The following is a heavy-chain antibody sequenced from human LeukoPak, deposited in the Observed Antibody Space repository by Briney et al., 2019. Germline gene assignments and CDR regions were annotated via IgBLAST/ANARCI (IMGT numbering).Heavy chain of an antibody. D-gene: IGHD3-22*01. V-gene: IGHV3-23*01. CDR2: ISGSGGST. CDR3: ARDRLYYDSSVGAFDI. J-gene: IGHJ3*02. CDR1: GFTFSSYA. Sequence: PGGSLRLSCAASGFTFSSYAMSWVRQAPGKGLEWVSAISGSGGSTYYADSVKGRFTISRDNSKNTLYLQMNSLRAEDTAVYYCARDRLYYDSSVGAFDIWGQGTMVTVSS.